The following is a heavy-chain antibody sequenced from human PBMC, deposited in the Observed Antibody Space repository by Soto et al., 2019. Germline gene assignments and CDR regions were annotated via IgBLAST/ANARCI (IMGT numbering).Heavy chain of an antibody. J-gene: IGHJ6*02. V-gene: IGHV3-21*01. D-gene: IGHD6-13*01. CDR1: GFTFSSYS. CDR2: ISSSSSYI. CDR3: ARAEQYRSSWKITYYYGMDV. Sequence: PGGSLRLSCAASGFTFSSYSMNWVRQAPGKGLEWVSSISSSSSYIYYADSVKGRFTISRDNAKNSLYLQMNSLRAEDTAVYYCARAEQYRSSWKITYYYGMDVWGQGTKVTVS.